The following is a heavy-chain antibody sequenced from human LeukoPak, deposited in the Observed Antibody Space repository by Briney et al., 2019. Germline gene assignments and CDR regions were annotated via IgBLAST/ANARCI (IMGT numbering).Heavy chain of an antibody. CDR2: INPNSGGT. D-gene: IGHD3-10*01. V-gene: IGHV1-2*02. J-gene: IGHJ5*02. Sequence: ASVKVSCKASGYTFTGYYMHWVRQPPGQGLEWMGWINPNSGGTNYAQKFQGRVTMTRDTSISTAYMELSRLRSDDPAVYYCARDPGSYYPTWFDPWGQGTLVTVSS. CDR1: GYTFTGYY. CDR3: ARDPGSYYPTWFDP.